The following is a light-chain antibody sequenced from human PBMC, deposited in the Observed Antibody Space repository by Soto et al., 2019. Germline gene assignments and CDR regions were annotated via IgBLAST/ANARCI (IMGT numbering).Light chain of an antibody. V-gene: IGKV1-5*03. Sequence: DIQMTQSPSTLSAFVGDRVTITCRASQKISTWLAWYQQKPGKAPKLLIYQASTLQIGVPSRFSGSGSGTEFTLTFSSLQPDDFATYYCQQYNSYSWTFGQGTKVEIK. J-gene: IGKJ1*01. CDR3: QQYNSYSWT. CDR1: QKISTW. CDR2: QAS.